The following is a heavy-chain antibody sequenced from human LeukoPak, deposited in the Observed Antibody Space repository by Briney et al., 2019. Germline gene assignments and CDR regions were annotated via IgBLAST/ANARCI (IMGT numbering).Heavy chain of an antibody. CDR1: GFTFSSYS. V-gene: IGHV3-21*01. CDR2: ISSSSSYI. D-gene: IGHD1-14*01. Sequence: GGSLRLSCAASGFTFSSYSMNWVRQAPGKGLEWVSSISSSSSYIYYADSVKGRFTISRDNAKNSLYLQMNSLRAEDTAVYYCARNLKQNLADYWGQGTLVTVSS. CDR3: ARNLKQNLADY. J-gene: IGHJ4*02.